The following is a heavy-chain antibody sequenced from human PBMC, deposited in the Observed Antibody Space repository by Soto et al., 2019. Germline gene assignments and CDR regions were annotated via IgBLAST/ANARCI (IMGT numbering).Heavy chain of an antibody. CDR3: ASSDRWRFLEWWDGDAFES. CDR2: IYHSGST. D-gene: IGHD3-3*01. V-gene: IGHV4-4*02. CDR1: GVSISSSNW. Sequence: SETLSLTCAVSGVSISSSNWWSWVRHPPGKGLEWIGEIYHSGSTNYNPSLKSRVTISVDKSKNQFSLKLSSVTAADTAVYYCASSDRWRFLEWWDGDAFESWGQGTMVTVSS. J-gene: IGHJ3*02.